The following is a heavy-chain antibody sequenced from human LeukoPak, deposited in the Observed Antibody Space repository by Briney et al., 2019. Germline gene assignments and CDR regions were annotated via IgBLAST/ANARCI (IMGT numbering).Heavy chain of an antibody. Sequence: GGSLRLSCAVSGFTFSSYCMNWVRQAPGKGLEWVSSISSSSSYIYYADSVKGRFTISRDNAKNSLYLQMNSLRAEDTAVYYCARDSIGIVGATGADYWGQGTLVTVSS. D-gene: IGHD1-26*01. CDR3: ARDSIGIVGATGADY. J-gene: IGHJ4*02. CDR1: GFTFSSYC. CDR2: ISSSSSYI. V-gene: IGHV3-21*01.